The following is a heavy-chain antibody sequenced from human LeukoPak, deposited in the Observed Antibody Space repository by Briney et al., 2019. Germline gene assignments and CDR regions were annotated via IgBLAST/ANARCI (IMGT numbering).Heavy chain of an antibody. CDR2: ISGSGGST. CDR1: GLTFITFA. D-gene: IGHD4-17*01. CDR3: AKLTTVTAFDAFDI. V-gene: IGHV3-23*01. J-gene: IGHJ3*02. Sequence: HPGRSLRLSCAASGLTFITFAIRWVRQAPGKGMECVSAISGSGGSTYYADSVKGRFTISRDKSKNTLYLQMNSLRAEDTAVYYCAKLTTVTAFDAFDIWGQGTMVTVSS.